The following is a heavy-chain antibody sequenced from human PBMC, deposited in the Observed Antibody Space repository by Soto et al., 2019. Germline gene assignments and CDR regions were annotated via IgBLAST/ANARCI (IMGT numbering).Heavy chain of an antibody. V-gene: IGHV4-59*08. J-gene: IGHJ2*01. CDR1: VDSASSYY. D-gene: IGHD6-19*01. Sequence: QVQLQESGPGLVKPSETLSLTCTVSVDSASSYYWSWLRQPPGKGLEWIGYIHYSGSANYNPSLKKRASISVDTSKNQFSLKLSSLTAADTAIYYCARHAMAVAGTGYFDLWGRGTLLTVSS. CDR2: IHYSGSA. CDR3: ARHAMAVAGTGYFDL.